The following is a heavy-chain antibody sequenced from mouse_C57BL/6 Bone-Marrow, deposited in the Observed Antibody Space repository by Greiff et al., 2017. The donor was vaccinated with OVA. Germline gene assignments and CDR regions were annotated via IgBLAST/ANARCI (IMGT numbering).Heavy chain of an antibody. CDR2: IYPGSGST. CDR1: GYTFTSYW. J-gene: IGHJ2*01. D-gene: IGHD5-5*01. V-gene: IGHV1-55*01. CDR3: ARAPTFFDY. Sequence: QVQLKQPGAELVKPGASVKMSCKASGYTFTSYWITWVKQRPGQGLEWIGDIYPGSGSTNYNEKFKSKATLTVDTSSRTAYMQLSSLTSEDSAVYYCARAPTFFDYWGQGTTLTVSS.